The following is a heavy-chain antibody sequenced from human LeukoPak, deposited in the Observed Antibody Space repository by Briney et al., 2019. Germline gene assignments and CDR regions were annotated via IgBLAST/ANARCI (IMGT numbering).Heavy chain of an antibody. V-gene: IGHV4-59*01. J-gene: IGHJ5*02. D-gene: IGHD2-15*01. Sequence: SETLSLTCTVSGGSISSYYWSWIRQPPGKGLEWIGYVYYSGSTNYNPSLKSRVTISVDTSKNQFSLKLSSVTAADTAVYYCARDHSDGNWFDPWGQGTLVTVSS. CDR3: ARDHSDGNWFDP. CDR1: GGSISSYY. CDR2: VYYSGST.